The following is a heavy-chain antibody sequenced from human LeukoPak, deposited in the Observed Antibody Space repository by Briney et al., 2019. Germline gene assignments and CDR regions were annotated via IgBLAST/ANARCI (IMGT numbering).Heavy chain of an antibody. V-gene: IGHV3-7*03. J-gene: IGHJ4*02. CDR2: INPDGSEK. CDR3: ARHGDFCFDN. Sequence: GGSLRLSCVVSGFTFSRYWMNWVRQAPGKGLEYVAYINPDGSEKNCVDSVKGRFSISRDNAQNTLFLQMNSLRAEDTALYYCARHGDFCFDNWGQGTPVTVS. D-gene: IGHD4-17*01. CDR1: GFTFSRYW.